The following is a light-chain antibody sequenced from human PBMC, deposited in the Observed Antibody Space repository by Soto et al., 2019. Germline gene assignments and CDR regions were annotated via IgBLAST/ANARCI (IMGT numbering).Light chain of an antibody. J-gene: IGKJ5*01. CDR1: QSVISSY. Sequence: EIVLTQSRGTMSFSPGERATLSCRASQSVISSYLAWYQQKPGQAPRLLIYYISTRATGIPARFSGSGSGTEFTLTINSLQSEDSAVYYCQQHNQWPITFGQGTLLEVK. V-gene: IGKV3D-20*02. CDR3: QQHNQWPIT. CDR2: YIS.